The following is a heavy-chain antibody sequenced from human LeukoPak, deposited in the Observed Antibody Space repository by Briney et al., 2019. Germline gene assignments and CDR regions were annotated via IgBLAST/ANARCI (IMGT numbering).Heavy chain of an antibody. CDR3: ARNNYYGSGSYIHEPDY. Sequence: ASVKVSCKASGYTFTSYGISWVRQAPGQGLEWMGGIIPIFGTANYAQKFQGRVTITADESTSTAYMELSSLRSEDTAVYYCARNNYYGSGSYIHEPDYWGQGTLVTVSS. CDR1: GYTFTSYG. CDR2: IIPIFGTA. D-gene: IGHD3-10*01. V-gene: IGHV1-69*13. J-gene: IGHJ4*02.